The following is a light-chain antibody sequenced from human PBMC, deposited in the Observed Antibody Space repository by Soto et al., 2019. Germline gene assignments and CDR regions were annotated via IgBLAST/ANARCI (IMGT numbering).Light chain of an antibody. J-gene: IGKJ2*01. CDR2: SAS. CDR3: HQSYNMFMYT. V-gene: IGKV1-39*01. CDR1: QTISTY. Sequence: DIQMTQSPSSLSASIGDRVTITCRASQTISTYLSWYQQKPGKAPKLLIYSASTLQSGVPSRFSGSGSGTNFTLTISSLQAEDFATYYCHQSYNMFMYTFGQGTKLEIK.